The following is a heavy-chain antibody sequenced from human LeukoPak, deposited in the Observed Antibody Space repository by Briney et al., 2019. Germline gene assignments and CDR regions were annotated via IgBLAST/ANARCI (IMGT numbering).Heavy chain of an antibody. Sequence: SETLSLTCTVSGGSISSYYWSWIRQPPGKGLEWIGYIYYSGSTNYNPSLKSRVTISVDTSKNQFSLKLSSVTAADTAVYYCARLGDIVVVPAANWFDPWGRGTLVTVSS. J-gene: IGHJ5*02. D-gene: IGHD2-2*01. CDR2: IYYSGST. V-gene: IGHV4-59*08. CDR1: GGSISSYY. CDR3: ARLGDIVVVPAANWFDP.